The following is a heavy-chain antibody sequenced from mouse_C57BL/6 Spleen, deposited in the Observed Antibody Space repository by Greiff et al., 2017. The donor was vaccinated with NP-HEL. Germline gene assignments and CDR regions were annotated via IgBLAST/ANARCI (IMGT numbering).Heavy chain of an antibody. Sequence: VKLVESGPGLVAPSQSLSITCTVSGFSLTSYGVDWVRQPPGKGLEWLGVIWGGGSTNYNSALMSRLSISKDNSKSQVFLKMNSLQTDDTAMYYCAMIYYDYDDGYYAMDYWGQGTSVTVSS. CDR3: AMIYYDYDDGYYAMDY. CDR1: GFSLTSYG. J-gene: IGHJ4*01. V-gene: IGHV2-9*01. CDR2: IWGGGST. D-gene: IGHD2-4*01.